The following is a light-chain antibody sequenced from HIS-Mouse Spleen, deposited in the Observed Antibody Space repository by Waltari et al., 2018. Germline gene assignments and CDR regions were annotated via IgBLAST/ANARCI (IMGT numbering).Light chain of an antibody. V-gene: IGLV1-44*01. CDR2: SNN. CDR1: SSHIGSNT. Sequence: QSVLTQPPSASGTPGQRVTISCSGSSSHIGSNTVNWYQQPPGTAPKLLIYSNNQRPSGVPDRFSGSKSGTSASLAISGLQSEDEADYYCAAWDGSLNGVVFGGGTKLTVL. J-gene: IGLJ2*01. CDR3: AAWDGSLNGVV.